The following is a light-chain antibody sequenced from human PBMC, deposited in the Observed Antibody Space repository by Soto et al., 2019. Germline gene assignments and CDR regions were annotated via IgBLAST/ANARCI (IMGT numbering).Light chain of an antibody. CDR3: QQCYSSPRT. J-gene: IGKJ1*01. Sequence: DIQMTQSPSTLSASVGDRVTITCRASQSITTYVNWYQQKLGKAPTLLIYAASSLQSGVPSRFSGSGSGTDFTLTISSLQPEDFATYFCQQCYSSPRTFGHGTKV. CDR2: AAS. CDR1: QSITTY. V-gene: IGKV1-39*01.